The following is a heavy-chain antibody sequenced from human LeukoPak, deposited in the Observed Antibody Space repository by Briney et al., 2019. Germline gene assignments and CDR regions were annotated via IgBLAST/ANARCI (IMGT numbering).Heavy chain of an antibody. Sequence: GGSLRLSCAASGFTFSSYSMNWVRQAPGKGLEWVSSISSSSSYIYYADSVKGRFTISRDNAKNSLYLQMNSLRAEDTAVYYCARDLVVVVAATSPTDYCYGMDVWGQGTTVTVSS. J-gene: IGHJ6*02. CDR2: ISSSSSYI. CDR3: ARDLVVVVAATSPTDYCYGMDV. CDR1: GFTFSSYS. V-gene: IGHV3-21*01. D-gene: IGHD2-15*01.